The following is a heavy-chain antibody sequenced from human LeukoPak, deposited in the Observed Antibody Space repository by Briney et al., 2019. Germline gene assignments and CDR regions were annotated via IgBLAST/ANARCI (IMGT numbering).Heavy chain of an antibody. Sequence: SETLSLTCTVSGGSLSSYYWSWIRQPPGKGLEWIGYIYYSGSTNYNPSLKSRVTISVDTSKNQFSLKLSSVTAADTAVYYCARPLHYYDSSGYGYWGQGTLATVSS. J-gene: IGHJ4*02. CDR1: GGSLSSYY. D-gene: IGHD3-22*01. CDR3: ARPLHYYDSSGYGY. V-gene: IGHV4-59*08. CDR2: IYYSGST.